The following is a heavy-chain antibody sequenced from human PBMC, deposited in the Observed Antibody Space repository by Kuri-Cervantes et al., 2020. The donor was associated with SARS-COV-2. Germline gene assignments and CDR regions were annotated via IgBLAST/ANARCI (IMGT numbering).Heavy chain of an antibody. J-gene: IGHJ4*02. D-gene: IGHD1-7*01. CDR3: ARALTGTLEPYFDY. CDR2: IYYSGST. CDR1: GESFSGYY. Sequence: SCAFYGESFSGYYWSWIRQPPGKGLEWIGYIYYSGSTYYNPSLKSRVTISVDTSKNQFSLKLSSVTAADTAVYYCARALTGTLEPYFDYWGQGTLVTVSS. V-gene: IGHV4-30-4*08.